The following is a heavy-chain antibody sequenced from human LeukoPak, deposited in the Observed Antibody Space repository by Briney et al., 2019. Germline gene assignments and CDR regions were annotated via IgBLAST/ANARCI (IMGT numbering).Heavy chain of an antibody. J-gene: IGHJ6*03. Sequence: ASVKVSCKASGYTFTSYAMHWVRQAPGQRLEWMGIINPSGGSTSYAQKFQGRVTMTRDMSTSTVYMEPSSLRSEDTAVYYCARGLHGYCSGGSCYAGGGAYYYYMDVWGKGTTVTVSS. CDR1: GYTFTSYA. CDR3: ARGLHGYCSGGSCYAGGGAYYYYMDV. CDR2: INPSGGST. V-gene: IGHV1-46*01. D-gene: IGHD2-15*01.